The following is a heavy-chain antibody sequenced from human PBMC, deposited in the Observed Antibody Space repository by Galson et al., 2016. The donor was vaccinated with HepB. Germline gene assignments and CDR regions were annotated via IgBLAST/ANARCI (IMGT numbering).Heavy chain of an antibody. Sequence: SVKVSCKAFGYTITSYAMHWVRQAPGQGLEWMGWMNAAIGNAKYSQKFQGRATIARDISANTAYMELRSLTSEDTAVYFCARDGSSSWEFDYWGQGTLVSVSS. D-gene: IGHD6-13*01. CDR2: MNAAIGNA. J-gene: IGHJ4*02. CDR1: GYTITSYA. V-gene: IGHV1-3*01. CDR3: ARDGSSSWEFDY.